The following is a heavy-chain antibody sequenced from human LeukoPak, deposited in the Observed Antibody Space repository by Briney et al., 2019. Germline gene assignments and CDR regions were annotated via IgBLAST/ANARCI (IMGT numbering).Heavy chain of an antibody. Sequence: PGGSLRLSCAASGFTFSSYWMHWVRQAPGKGLVWVSRINSDGSSTSYADSVKGRFTISRDNAKNTLYLQMNSLRAEDTAVYYCARPSSYCSSTSCYRNDYYGMDVWGQGTTVTVSS. CDR3: ARPSSYCSSTSCYRNDYYGMDV. CDR1: GFTFSSYW. J-gene: IGHJ6*02. V-gene: IGHV3-74*01. CDR2: INSDGSST. D-gene: IGHD2-2*01.